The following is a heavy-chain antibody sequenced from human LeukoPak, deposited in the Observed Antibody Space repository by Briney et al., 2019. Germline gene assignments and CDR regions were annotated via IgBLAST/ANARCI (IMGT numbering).Heavy chain of an antibody. J-gene: IGHJ5*02. CDR2: ISSNGGST. CDR3: VRGSSTSCHANWLEP. CDR1: GFTLSSYA. Sequence: GGSLRLSCAASGFTLSSYAIHWVRQAPGKGLEYVSGISSNGGSTYYANSVKGRFIISRDNSKNTLYLQMGSLRAEDMAVYYRVRGSSTSCHANWLEPWGEGTLVTVSS. V-gene: IGHV3-64*01. D-gene: IGHD2-2*01.